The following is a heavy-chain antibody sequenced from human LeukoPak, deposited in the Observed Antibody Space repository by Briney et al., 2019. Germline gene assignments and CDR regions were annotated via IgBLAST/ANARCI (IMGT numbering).Heavy chain of an antibody. CDR3: ARLKGFNYFDY. V-gene: IGHV4-31*03. CDR1: GGSISSGGYY. CDR2: IYYSGST. J-gene: IGHJ4*02. Sequence: PPETLSLTCTVSGGSISSGGYYWSWIRQHPGKGLEWIGYIYYSGSTYYNPSLKSRVTISVDTSKTQFSLKLSSVTAADTAVYYCARLKGFNYFDYWGQGTLVTVSS. D-gene: IGHD2-15*01.